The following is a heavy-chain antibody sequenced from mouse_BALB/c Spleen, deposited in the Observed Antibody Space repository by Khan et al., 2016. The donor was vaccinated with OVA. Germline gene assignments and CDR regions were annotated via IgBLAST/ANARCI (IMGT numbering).Heavy chain of an antibody. CDR2: IYPGNSDT. Sequence: EVQLQESGTVLARPGASVKMSCKASGYSFTSYWMHWVKQRPGQGLEWIGAIYPGNSDTRYNQKFKGKANLTAVTSASTAYMELSSLTNENSAVYYCTRSYDSYYFDYWGQGTTLTVSS. V-gene: IGHV1-5*01. CDR1: GYSFTSYW. CDR3: TRSYDSYYFDY. D-gene: IGHD2-4*01. J-gene: IGHJ2*01.